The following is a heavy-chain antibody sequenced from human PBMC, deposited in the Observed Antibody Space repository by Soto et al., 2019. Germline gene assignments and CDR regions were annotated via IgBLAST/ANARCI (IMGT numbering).Heavy chain of an antibody. D-gene: IGHD3-10*01. CDR2: ISSSSSYI. V-gene: IGHV3-21*01. CDR3: ARVGTYYGSGSPYYSDY. CDR1: GFSFRSYS. Sequence: EVQLVESGGGLVKPGGSLRLSCAASGFSFRSYSMNWVRQAPGKGLEWVSFISSSSSYINYADSVKGRFTISRDNAKNSLLLQMNSLRAEDTAVYYCARVGTYYGSGSPYYSDYWGQGTLVSVSS. J-gene: IGHJ4*02.